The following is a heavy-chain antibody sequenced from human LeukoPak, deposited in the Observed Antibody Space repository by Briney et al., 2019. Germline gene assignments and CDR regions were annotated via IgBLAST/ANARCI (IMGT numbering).Heavy chain of an antibody. CDR2: IFPSGGEI. Sequence: PGGSLRLSCAASGFTFSTFAMIWVRQPPGKGLEWVSSIFPSGGEIHYADSVKGRFTISRDNAKNSLYLQMNSLRAEDTAVYYCARYFGDSYYDFWSGYYYYYYMDVWGKGTTVTVSS. V-gene: IGHV3-21*01. D-gene: IGHD3-3*01. CDR3: ARYFGDSYYDFWSGYYYYYYMDV. CDR1: GFTFSTFA. J-gene: IGHJ6*03.